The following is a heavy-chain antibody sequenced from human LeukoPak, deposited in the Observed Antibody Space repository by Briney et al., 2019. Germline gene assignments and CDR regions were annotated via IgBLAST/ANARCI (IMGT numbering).Heavy chain of an antibody. CDR1: GFTFTSYS. D-gene: IGHD5-18*01. J-gene: IGHJ4*02. CDR2: ISGGGGST. Sequence: GGSLRLSCAASGFTFTSYSMNWVRQAPGKGLEWVSTISGGGGSTYYADSVKGRFTISRDNSKNTLYLQMNSLRAEDTAVYYCARVGYRYYFDYWGQGTLVTVSS. CDR3: ARVGYRYYFDY. V-gene: IGHV3-23*01.